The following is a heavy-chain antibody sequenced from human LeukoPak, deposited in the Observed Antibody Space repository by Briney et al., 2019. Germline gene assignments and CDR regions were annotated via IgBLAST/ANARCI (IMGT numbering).Heavy chain of an antibody. CDR2: ISYDGSNK. J-gene: IGHJ4*02. CDR1: GFTFSSYG. V-gene: IGHV3-30*18. CDR3: AKDRYDYVTHTFDY. Sequence: GGSLRLSCAASGFTFSSYGMHWVRQAPGKGLEWVAVISYDGSNKYYADSVKGRFTISRDNSKNTLYLQMNSLRAEDTAVYYCAKDRYDYVTHTFDYWGQGTLVTVSS. D-gene: IGHD3-16*01.